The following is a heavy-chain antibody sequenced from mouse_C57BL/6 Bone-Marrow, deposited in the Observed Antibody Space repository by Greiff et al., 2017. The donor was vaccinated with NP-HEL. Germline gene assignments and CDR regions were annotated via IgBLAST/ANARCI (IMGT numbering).Heavy chain of an antibody. V-gene: IGHV1-42*01. D-gene: IGHD1-1*02. CDR2: INPSTGGT. Sequence: VQLQQSGPELVKPGASVKISCKASGCSFTGYYMNWVKQSPEKSLEWIGEINPSTGGTTYNQKFKAKATLTVDKSSSTAYMQLKSLTSEDSAVYYCARGGGSTPFAYWGQGTLVTVSA. CDR3: ARGGGSTPFAY. CDR1: GCSFTGYY. J-gene: IGHJ3*01.